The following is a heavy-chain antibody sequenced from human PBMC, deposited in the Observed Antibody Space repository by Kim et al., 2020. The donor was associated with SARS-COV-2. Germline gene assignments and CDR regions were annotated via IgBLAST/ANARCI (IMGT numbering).Heavy chain of an antibody. D-gene: IGHD3-22*01. CDR2: INAGNGNT. Sequence: ASVKVSCKASGYTFTTYAMHWVRQAPGQRLEWMGWINAGNGNTKYSQKFQGRVTITRDTSASTAYMELSSLRSEDTAVYYCARAGLGYYDSSVYWNDAFDIWGQETLVTVS. V-gene: IGHV1-3*01. J-gene: IGHJ3*02. CDR3: ARAGLGYYDSSVYWNDAFDI. CDR1: GYTFTTYA.